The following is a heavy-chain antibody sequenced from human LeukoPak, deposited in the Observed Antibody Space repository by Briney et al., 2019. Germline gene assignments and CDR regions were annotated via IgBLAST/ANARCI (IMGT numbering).Heavy chain of an antibody. Sequence: SETLSLTCTVSGGPISSGDYYWSWIRQPPGKGLEWTGYIYYSGSTYYNPSLKSRVTISVDTSKNQFSLKLSSVTAADTAVYYCARTRRDYFDYWGQGTLVTVSS. CDR2: IYYSGST. CDR3: ARTRRDYFDY. V-gene: IGHV4-30-4*08. J-gene: IGHJ4*02. CDR1: GGPISSGDYY.